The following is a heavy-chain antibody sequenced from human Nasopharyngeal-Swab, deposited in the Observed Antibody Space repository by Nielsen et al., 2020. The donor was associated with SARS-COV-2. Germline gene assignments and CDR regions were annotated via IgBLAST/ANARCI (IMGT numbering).Heavy chain of an antibody. CDR2: ISYDGSNK. V-gene: IGHV3-30-3*01. CDR3: ARGAYSSGWYGGYYFDY. J-gene: IGHJ4*02. D-gene: IGHD6-19*01. Sequence: GGSLRLSCAASGFTFSSYAMHWVRQAPGKGLEWVAVISYDGSNKYYADSVKGRFTISRDNSKNTLYLQMTRLRAEDTAVYYCARGAYSSGWYGGYYFDYWGQGTLVTVSS. CDR1: GFTFSSYA.